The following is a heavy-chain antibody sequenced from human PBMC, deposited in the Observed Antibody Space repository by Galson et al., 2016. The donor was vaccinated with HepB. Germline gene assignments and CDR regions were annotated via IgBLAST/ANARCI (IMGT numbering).Heavy chain of an antibody. V-gene: IGHV3-30*18. Sequence: SLRLSCAVSGFSFRTHGMHWVRQAPGKGLEWVAVISFDGVDKYHADSVKGRFTISRDNSKDTRYLQMNSLRGEDTSVYYCAKDQSRIAEVPEYWGQGTLVTVSS. CDR1: GFSFRTHG. CDR3: AKDQSRIAEVPEY. CDR2: ISFDGVDK. J-gene: IGHJ4*02. D-gene: IGHD1-14*01.